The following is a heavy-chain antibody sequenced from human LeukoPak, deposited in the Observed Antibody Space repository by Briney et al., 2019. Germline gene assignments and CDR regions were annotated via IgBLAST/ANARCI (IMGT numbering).Heavy chain of an antibody. D-gene: IGHD6-13*01. CDR2: FDPEDGET. V-gene: IGHV1-24*01. CDR3: VTSPSWYEAFDI. J-gene: IGHJ3*02. Sequence: ASVTVSCKVSGYTLTELSMHWVRQAPGKGLEWMGGFDPEDGETIYAQKFQGRVTMTEDTSTDTAYMELSSLRSEDTAVYYCVTSPSWYEAFDIWGQGTMVTVSS. CDR1: GYTLTELS.